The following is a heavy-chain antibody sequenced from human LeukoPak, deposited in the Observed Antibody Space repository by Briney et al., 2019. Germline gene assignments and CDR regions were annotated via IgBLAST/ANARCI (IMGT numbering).Heavy chain of an antibody. J-gene: IGHJ4*02. CDR2: ISGSGANI. CDR1: GFTFSNFG. D-gene: IGHD6-6*01. V-gene: IGHV3-23*01. CDR3: AKDAGPQQLVFFDS. Sequence: GGSLRLSCTATGFTFSNFGMAWVRQAPGQGLEWVSTISGSGANIHQADSVKGRFTISRDNSRSTPYLQMNSLRAEDTAVYYCAKDAGPQQLVFFDSWGQGTLVTVSS.